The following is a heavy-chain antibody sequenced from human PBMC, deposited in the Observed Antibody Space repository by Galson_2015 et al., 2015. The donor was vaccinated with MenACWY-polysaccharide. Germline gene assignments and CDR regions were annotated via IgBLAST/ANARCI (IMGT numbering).Heavy chain of an antibody. V-gene: IGHV4-31*03. J-gene: IGHJ4*02. D-gene: IGHD2-21*02. CDR2: ILGSGST. CDR1: GGSVSDGVTHH. Sequence: LSLTCTVSGGSVSDGVTHHWTWIRQYPGRGLEWIGFILGSGSTFINPSLRSRVSISRDTSKNQFSLRLSSVTGADTAVYYCARGIYCGGDCYSGTDYWGQGTLVTVSS. CDR3: ARGIYCGGDCYSGTDY.